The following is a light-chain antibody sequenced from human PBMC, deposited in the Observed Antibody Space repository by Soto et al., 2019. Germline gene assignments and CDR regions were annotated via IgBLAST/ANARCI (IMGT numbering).Light chain of an antibody. CDR3: QSYDSSLSGSV. V-gene: IGLV1-40*01. CDR2: GNS. Sequence: QSVLTQPPSVSGARGQRVTISCTGSSSNIGAGYVHWYQQLPGTAPKLLIYGNSNRPSGVPDRFSGSKSGTSASLAITGLQAEDEADYHCQSYDSSLSGSVFGGGTNLTVL. J-gene: IGLJ3*02. CDR1: SSNIGAGYV.